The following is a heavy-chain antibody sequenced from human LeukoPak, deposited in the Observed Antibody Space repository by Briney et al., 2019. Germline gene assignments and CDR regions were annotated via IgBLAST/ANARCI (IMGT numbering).Heavy chain of an antibody. Sequence: GGSLRLSCAASGFTFSSYSMNWVRQAPGKGLEWVSYISSSSSTIYYADSVKGRFTISRDNAKNSLYLQMNSLRAEDTAVYYCARDLDYYDSSGYYLIFDYWGQGTLVTVSS. V-gene: IGHV3-48*01. CDR2: ISSSSSTI. J-gene: IGHJ4*02. D-gene: IGHD3-22*01. CDR1: GFTFSSYS. CDR3: ARDLDYYDSSGYYLIFDY.